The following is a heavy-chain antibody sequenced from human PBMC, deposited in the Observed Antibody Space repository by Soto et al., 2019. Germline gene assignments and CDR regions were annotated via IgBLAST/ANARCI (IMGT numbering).Heavy chain of an antibody. J-gene: IGHJ4*02. CDR1: GGSISSYY. CDR3: ASSLETYYYDSSGYYPLPFDY. V-gene: IGHV4-59*01. CDR2: IYYSGST. Sequence: SETLSLTCTVSGGSISSYYWSWIRQPPGKGLEWIGYIYYSGSTNYNPSLKRRVTISVDTSKNQFSLKLSSVTAADTAVYYCASSLETYYYDSSGYYPLPFDYWGQGTLVTVSS. D-gene: IGHD3-22*01.